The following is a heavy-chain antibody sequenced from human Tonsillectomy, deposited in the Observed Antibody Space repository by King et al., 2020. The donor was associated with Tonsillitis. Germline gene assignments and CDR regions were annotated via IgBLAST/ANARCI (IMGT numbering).Heavy chain of an antibody. V-gene: IGHV3-48*03. D-gene: IGHD2-15*01. CDR1: GFTFSSYE. CDR2: ISSSGSII. Sequence: VQLVESGGGLVQPGGSLRLSCAASGFTFSSYEMNWVRQAPGKGLEWVSYISSSGSIIYYADSVKGRFTISRDNAKNSLYLQMNSLRAEDTAVYYCARGYCSGGGCYQFGENWFDPWGQGTLVTVSS. CDR3: ARGYCSGGGCYQFGENWFDP. J-gene: IGHJ5*02.